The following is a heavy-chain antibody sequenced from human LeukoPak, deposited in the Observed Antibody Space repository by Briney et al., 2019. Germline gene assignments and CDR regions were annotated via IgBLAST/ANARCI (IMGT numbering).Heavy chain of an antibody. D-gene: IGHD5-12*01. Sequence: GASVNVSCKASGGTFSSYAISWVRQAPGQGLEWMGGIIPIFGTANYAQKFQGRVTITADESTSTAYMELSSLRSEDTAVYYCAISQDSGYPRGHAFDIWGQGTMVTVSS. V-gene: IGHV1-69*13. CDR3: AISQDSGYPRGHAFDI. CDR2: IIPIFGTA. CDR1: GGTFSSYA. J-gene: IGHJ3*02.